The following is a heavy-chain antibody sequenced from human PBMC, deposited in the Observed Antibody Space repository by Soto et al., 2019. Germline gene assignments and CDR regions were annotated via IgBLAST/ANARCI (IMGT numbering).Heavy chain of an antibody. Sequence: QVQLVQSGAEVKKPGASVKVSCKASGYTLLSYGISWVRQAPGQGLEWMGWINTYNNKTNYAQKLQGRVTMTTDTATSTAYMELRSLRSDDTDVYYCAHGYCSGGSCFPNWFDPWGQGTLVTVSS. D-gene: IGHD2-15*01. CDR3: AHGYCSGGSCFPNWFDP. J-gene: IGHJ5*02. V-gene: IGHV1-18*04. CDR1: GYTLLSYG. CDR2: INTYNNKT.